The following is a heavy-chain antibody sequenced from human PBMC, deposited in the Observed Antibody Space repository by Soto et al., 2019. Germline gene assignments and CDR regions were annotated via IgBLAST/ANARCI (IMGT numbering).Heavy chain of an antibody. CDR1: GFSFTNAW. D-gene: IGHD2-21*01. Sequence: PGGSLRLSCEASGFSFTNAWMTWVRQAPGKGLEWVGRIKTKTDDETTDYAAPVKGRFTISRDDSKNTLYLRMDSLKTDDTAVYFCTTERSLTYSSYSYYMDVWGKGATVTVSS. CDR2: IKTKTDDETT. CDR3: TTERSLTYSSYSYYMDV. J-gene: IGHJ6*03. V-gene: IGHV3-15*01.